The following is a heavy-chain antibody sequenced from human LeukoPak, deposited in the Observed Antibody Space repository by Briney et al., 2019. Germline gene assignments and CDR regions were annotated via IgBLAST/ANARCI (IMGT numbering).Heavy chain of an antibody. D-gene: IGHD3-10*01. CDR1: GFTFTTYS. CDR2: ISSTSDYI. CDR3: XXXEEXYYDSGTYYFDF. J-gene: IGHJ4*02. Sequence: GGSLRLSCAASGFTFTTYSMNWVRQAPGKGLEWVSSISSTSDYIYYADSLKGRFTISRDNAKNSLYLQMNSLRAEDTAVYYCXXXEEXYYDSGTYYFDFWGQGTLVTVSS. V-gene: IGHV3-21*01.